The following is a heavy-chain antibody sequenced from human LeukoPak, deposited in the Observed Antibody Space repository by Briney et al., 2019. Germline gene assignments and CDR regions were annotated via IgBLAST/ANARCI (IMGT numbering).Heavy chain of an antibody. Sequence: GASVKVSCKASGYTFTTFDINWVRQATGQGLEWMGWMNPNSGNTGYAQKFQGRVTITRNTSISTAYMELSSLRSEDTAVYYCARGRGYDMTTVVGGWYWGQGTLVTVSS. CDR1: GYTFTTFD. CDR3: ARGRGYDMTTVVGGWY. CDR2: MNPNSGNT. J-gene: IGHJ4*02. V-gene: IGHV1-8*03. D-gene: IGHD4-23*01.